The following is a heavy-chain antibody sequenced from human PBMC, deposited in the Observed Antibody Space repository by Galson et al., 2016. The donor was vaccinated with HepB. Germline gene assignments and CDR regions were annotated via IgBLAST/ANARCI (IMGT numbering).Heavy chain of an antibody. V-gene: IGHV3-53*01. CDR3: ARLSWQWLVPISDY. CDR1: GFTVSSNY. Sequence: SLRLSCAASGFTVSSNYMSWVRQAPGKGLEWVSVIYSGGSTYYADSVKGRFTISRDNPKNTLYLQMNSLRAEDTAVYYCARLSWQWLVPISDYWGQGTLVTVSS. CDR2: IYSGGST. J-gene: IGHJ4*02. D-gene: IGHD6-19*01.